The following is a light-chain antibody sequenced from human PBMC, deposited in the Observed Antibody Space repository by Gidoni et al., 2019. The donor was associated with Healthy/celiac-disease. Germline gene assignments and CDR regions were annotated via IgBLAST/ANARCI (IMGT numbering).Light chain of an antibody. CDR2: AAS. V-gene: IGKV1-8*01. J-gene: IGKJ4*01. CDR1: QGISSY. Sequence: AIRMTQSPSSFSASTGDRVTITCRASQGISSYLAWYQQKPGKAPKLLIYAASTLQSGVPSMFCGSGSGTDFTLTISCLQSEDFATYYCQQYYSYPLTFGGGTKVEIK. CDR3: QQYYSYPLT.